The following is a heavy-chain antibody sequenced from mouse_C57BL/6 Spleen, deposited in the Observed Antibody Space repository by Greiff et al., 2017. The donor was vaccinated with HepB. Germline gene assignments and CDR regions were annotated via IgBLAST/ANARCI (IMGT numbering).Heavy chain of an antibody. Sequence: QVQLQQPGTELVKPGASVKLSCKASGYTFTSYWMHWMKQRPGQGLEWIENINPSNGGTNYNEKFKSKATLTVDKSSSTAYMQLSSLTSEDSAVYYCAGREGDYYAMDYWGQGTSVTVSS. CDR3: AGREGDYYAMDY. CDR1: GYTFTSYW. V-gene: IGHV1-53*01. CDR2: INPSNGGT. J-gene: IGHJ4*01.